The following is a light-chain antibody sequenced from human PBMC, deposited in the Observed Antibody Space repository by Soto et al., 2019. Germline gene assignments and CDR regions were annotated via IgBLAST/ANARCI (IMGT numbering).Light chain of an antibody. CDR2: GAS. V-gene: IGKV3-20*01. J-gene: IGKJ1*01. CDR3: QQYGSSPSWT. Sequence: EIVLTQSPGTLSLSPWERATLSCRASQSVSSSYLAWYQQKPGQAPRLLIYGASSRATVIPDRFSGSGSGTDFTLTISRLEPEDFAVYYCQQYGSSPSWTFGQGTKVEIK. CDR1: QSVSSSY.